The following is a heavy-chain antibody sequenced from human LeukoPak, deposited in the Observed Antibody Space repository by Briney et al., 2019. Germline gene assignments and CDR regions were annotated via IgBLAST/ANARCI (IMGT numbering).Heavy chain of an antibody. J-gene: IGHJ4*02. CDR3: ARPYDSTGHNTASRDAYYFDY. Sequence: KVSCKASGYTFTSYGISWVRQAPGQGLEWMGRIDPSDSYTNYSPSFQGHVTISADKSISTAYLQWSSLKASDTAMYYCARPYDSTGHNTASRDAYYFDYWGQGTLVTVSS. CDR2: IDPSDSYT. V-gene: IGHV5-10-1*01. CDR1: GYTFTSYG. D-gene: IGHD3-22*01.